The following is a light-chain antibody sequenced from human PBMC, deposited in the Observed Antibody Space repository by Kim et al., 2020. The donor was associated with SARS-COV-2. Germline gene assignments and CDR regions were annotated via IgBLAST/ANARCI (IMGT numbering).Light chain of an antibody. Sequence: ASPGQTAIITCSGDKLGGKNAFGYQQKPGQSPMVVIYQDAKRPSGVPGRCAGSSSGNTATLTISGTQPMDEADYYCQTWDSSTAIFGGGTQLTVL. J-gene: IGLJ2*01. CDR2: QDA. CDR1: KLGGKN. CDR3: QTWDSSTAI. V-gene: IGLV3-1*01.